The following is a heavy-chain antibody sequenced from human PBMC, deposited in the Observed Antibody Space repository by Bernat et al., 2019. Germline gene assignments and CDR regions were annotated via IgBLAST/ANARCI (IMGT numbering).Heavy chain of an antibody. CDR1: GGSISSSSYY. V-gene: IGHV4-39*01. CDR2: IYYSWST. D-gene: IGHD6-13*01. J-gene: IGHJ4*02. CDR3: AGQGSSSSWATSESFDY. Sequence: QLQLQESGPGLVKPSETLSLTCTVSGGSISSSSYYWGWIRQPPGKGLEWIGSIYYSWSTYFNQSTKSRGNISVDTAKDQLSLKRSSVTAADTAAYYCAGQGSSSSWATSESFDYWGQGTLVTVSS.